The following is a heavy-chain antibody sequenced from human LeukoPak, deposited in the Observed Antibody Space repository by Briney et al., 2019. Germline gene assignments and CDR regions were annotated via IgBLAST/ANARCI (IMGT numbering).Heavy chain of an antibody. CDR1: GFTFSSYG. V-gene: IGHV3-30*03. J-gene: IGHJ4*02. CDR3: ARDLIYYDSSGGDY. D-gene: IGHD3-22*01. CDR2: ISYDGSNK. Sequence: GGSLRLSCAASGFTFSSYGMHWVRQAPGKGLEWVAVISYDGSNKYYADSVKGRFTISRDNSKNTLYPQMNSLRAEDTAVYYCARDLIYYDSSGGDYWGQGTLVTVSS.